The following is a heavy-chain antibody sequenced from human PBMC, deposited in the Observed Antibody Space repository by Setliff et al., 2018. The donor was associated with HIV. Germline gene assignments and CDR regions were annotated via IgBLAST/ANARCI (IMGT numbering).Heavy chain of an antibody. D-gene: IGHD6-19*01. CDR1: GFTVSSSY. J-gene: IGHJ4*02. CDR3: ARVRTVAGLKVGFEDY. Sequence: GSLRLSCAASGFTVSSSYMSWVRQAPGKGLEWVSFIYPGGTTNYADSVKGRFTISRDTSKNTLFLQMNTLRAKDTAVYYCARVRTVAGLKVGFEDYWGQGTLVTVSS. CDR2: IYPGGTT. V-gene: IGHV3-66*01.